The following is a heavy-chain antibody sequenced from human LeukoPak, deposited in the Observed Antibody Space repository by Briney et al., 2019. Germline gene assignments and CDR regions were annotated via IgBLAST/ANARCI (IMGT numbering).Heavy chain of an antibody. D-gene: IGHD4-4*01. CDR3: ARVPRLQKKYNWFDP. CDR2: IKQDGSEK. V-gene: IGHV3-7*01. CDR1: GFTFSSYW. Sequence: PGGSLRLSCAASGFTFSSYWMSWVRQAPGKGREGVANIKQDGSEKYYVDSVKGRFTISRDNAKNSLYLQMNSLRAEDTAVYYCARVPRLQKKYNWFDPWGQGTLVTVSS. J-gene: IGHJ5*02.